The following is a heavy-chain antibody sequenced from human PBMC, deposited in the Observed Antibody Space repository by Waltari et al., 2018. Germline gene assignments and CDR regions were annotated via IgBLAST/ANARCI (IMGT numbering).Heavy chain of an antibody. Sequence: QVQLLQSGAEVKRPGASVKVSCRTSGYPFTRYIIHWLIPAPGQRPEWMGWIHAGNGNTKYAQKFQDRVTITRDTSASTVYMELSSLRSEDPGVYFCAREGVPAAVRADYYYPMDVWGQGTTVTVSS. D-gene: IGHD2-2*01. J-gene: IGHJ6*02. V-gene: IGHV1-3*01. CDR3: AREGVPAAVRADYYYPMDV. CDR1: GYPFTRYI. CDR2: IHAGNGNT.